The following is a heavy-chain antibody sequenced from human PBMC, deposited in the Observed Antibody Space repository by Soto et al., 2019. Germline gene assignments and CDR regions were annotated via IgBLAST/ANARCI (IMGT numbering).Heavy chain of an antibody. CDR3: ATADYSRGWEINWFAP. D-gene: IGHD6-19*01. CDR1: GYTFTGYY. CDR2: INPNSGGT. J-gene: IGHJ5*02. V-gene: IGHV1-2*02. Sequence: GSSVKVSCKASGYTFTGYYMHWVRQAPGQGLEWMGWINPNSGGTNYAQKFQGRVTMTRDTSISTAYMELSRLRSDDTAVYYCATADYSRGWEINWFAPWGQGTLVTVSS.